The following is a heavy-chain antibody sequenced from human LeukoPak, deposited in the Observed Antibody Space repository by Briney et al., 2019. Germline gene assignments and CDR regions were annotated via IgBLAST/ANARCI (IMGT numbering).Heavy chain of an antibody. J-gene: IGHJ4*02. Sequence: GGSLRLSCAASGFTVTDNYMSWVRQAPGMGLEWVSLIYSGVSTFYADSVKGRFTISRDSSKNTLYLQMNSLRPEDTAVYYCARGPTLYSSTWYFDYWGQGTLVTVSS. CDR3: ARGPTLYSSTWYFDY. CDR1: GFTVTDNY. D-gene: IGHD6-13*01. CDR2: IYSGVST. V-gene: IGHV3-66*02.